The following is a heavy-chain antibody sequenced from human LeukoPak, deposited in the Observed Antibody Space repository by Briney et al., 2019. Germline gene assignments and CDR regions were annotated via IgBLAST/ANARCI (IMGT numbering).Heavy chain of an antibody. J-gene: IGHJ4*02. D-gene: IGHD6-19*01. CDR3: AKVGIGGSGWFTADRRYFDY. CDR1: GFTFSSYA. V-gene: IGHV3-23*01. CDR2: ISGSGGST. Sequence: PGGSLRLSCAASGFTFSSYAMSWVRQAPGKGLEWVSAISGSGGSTYYADSVKGRFTISRDNSKNTLYLQMNSLRAEDTAVYYCAKVGIGGSGWFTADRRYFDYWGQGTLVTVSS.